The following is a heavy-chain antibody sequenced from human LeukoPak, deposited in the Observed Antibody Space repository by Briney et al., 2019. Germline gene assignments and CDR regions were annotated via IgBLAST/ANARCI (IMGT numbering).Heavy chain of an antibody. Sequence: PSETLSLTCTVSGGSISSYYWSWIRQPPGKGLEWIGYIYYSGSTNYNPSLKSRDTISVDTSKNQFSLKLSSVTAADTAVYYCASMDSSGWPFDYWGQGTLVTVSS. CDR1: GGSISSYY. D-gene: IGHD6-19*01. V-gene: IGHV4-59*01. CDR2: IYYSGST. CDR3: ASMDSSGWPFDY. J-gene: IGHJ4*02.